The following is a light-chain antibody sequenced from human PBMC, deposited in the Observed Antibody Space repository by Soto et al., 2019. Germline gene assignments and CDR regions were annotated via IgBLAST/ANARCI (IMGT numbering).Light chain of an antibody. CDR2: GAS. CDR3: QQYHNWPGYT. Sequence: EIVMTQSPATLSVSPGERATLSCRASQTVSSYLAWYQQKPGQAPRLLIYGASNRATGIPARFSGSGSGTEFTLTISSLQSEDFAVYFCQQYHNWPGYTFGQGTKLEIK. J-gene: IGKJ2*01. CDR1: QTVSSY. V-gene: IGKV3-15*01.